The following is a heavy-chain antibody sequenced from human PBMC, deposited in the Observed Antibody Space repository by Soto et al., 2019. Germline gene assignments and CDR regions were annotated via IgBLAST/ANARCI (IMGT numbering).Heavy chain of an antibody. CDR3: ARDIGAQWLVLYY. D-gene: IGHD6-19*01. J-gene: IGHJ4*02. Sequence: QVQLVDSGGGVVQPGRSLRLSCAASGFTFSSYGMHWVRQAPGKGLEWVAVIWYDGSNKYYADSVKGRFTISRDNSKNTLYLQMNSLRAEDTAVYYCARDIGAQWLVLYYWGQGTLVTVSS. CDR2: IWYDGSNK. CDR1: GFTFSSYG. V-gene: IGHV3-33*01.